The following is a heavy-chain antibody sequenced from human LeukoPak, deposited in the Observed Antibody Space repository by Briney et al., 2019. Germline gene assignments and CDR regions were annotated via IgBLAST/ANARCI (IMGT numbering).Heavy chain of an antibody. V-gene: IGHV1-46*01. J-gene: IGHJ4*02. CDR2: INPSGGST. CDR3: ARDLRARVVPEYYFDY. D-gene: IGHD2-2*01. CDR1: GYTFTSYY. Sequence: ASVKVSCKASGYTFTSYYMHWVRQVPGQGLEWMGIINPSGGSTSYAQKFQGRVTMTRDTSTSTVYMELSSLRSEDTAVYYCARDLRARVVPEYYFDYWGQGTLVTVSS.